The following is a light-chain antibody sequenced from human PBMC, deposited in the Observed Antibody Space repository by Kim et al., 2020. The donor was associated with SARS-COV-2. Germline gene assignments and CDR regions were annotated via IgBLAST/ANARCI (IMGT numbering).Light chain of an antibody. Sequence: SASIGERVTSNRRTSQSISRYLNWCQQKTGKDNKLLIYAASSLQSGVPTRFSGSRSGTDFTLTISSLQTEDFATYYCQQSYSTPYSFGQGTKLEI. CDR3: QQSYSTPYS. V-gene: IGKV1-39*01. CDR1: QSISRY. CDR2: AAS. J-gene: IGKJ2*03.